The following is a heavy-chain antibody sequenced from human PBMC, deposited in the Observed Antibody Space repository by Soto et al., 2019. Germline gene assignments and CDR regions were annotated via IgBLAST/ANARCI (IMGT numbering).Heavy chain of an antibody. V-gene: IGHV1-69*13. D-gene: IGHD3-22*01. CDR1: GGTFSSYA. Sequence: SVKVSCKASGGTFSSYAISWVRQAPGQGLEWMGGIIPIFGTANYAQKFQGRVTITADESTSTAYMELSSLGSEDTAVYYCARVGYYDSSGCPDYFEYWGQGTLVTVSS. J-gene: IGHJ4*02. CDR3: ARVGYYDSSGCPDYFEY. CDR2: IIPIFGTA.